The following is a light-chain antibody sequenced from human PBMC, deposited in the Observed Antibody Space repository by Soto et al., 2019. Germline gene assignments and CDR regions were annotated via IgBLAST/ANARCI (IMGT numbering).Light chain of an antibody. CDR3: QQYYSYPWT. V-gene: IGKV1-8*01. CDR1: QGISSY. J-gene: IGKJ1*01. CDR2: SAS. Sequence: AIRMPQSPSSLSASTGVRVTITCRASQGISSYLAWYQQKQGKAPKLLIYSASTLQSGVPSRFSGSGSGTDFTLTISCLQSEDFATYYCQQYYSYPWTFGQGTKVEIK.